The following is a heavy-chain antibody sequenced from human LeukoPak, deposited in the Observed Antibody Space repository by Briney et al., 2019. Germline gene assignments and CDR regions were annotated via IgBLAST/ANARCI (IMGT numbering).Heavy chain of an antibody. J-gene: IGHJ4*02. D-gene: IGHD2-2*02. CDR3: AREGPLYCSSTSCYTSEVDY. CDR1: GGSFSGYY. Sequence: SETLSLTCAVYGGSFSGYYWSWLRQPPGKGLEWIGEINHSGSTNYNPSLKSRVTISVDTSKNQFSLKLSSVTAADTAVYYCAREGPLYCSSTSCYTSEVDYWGQGTLVTVSS. V-gene: IGHV4-34*01. CDR2: INHSGST.